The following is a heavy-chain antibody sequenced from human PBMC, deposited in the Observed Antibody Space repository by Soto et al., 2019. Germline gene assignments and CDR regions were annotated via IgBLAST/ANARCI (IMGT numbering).Heavy chain of an antibody. CDR1: GFTFTHYW. Sequence: EVQLVESGGGLVQPGGSLRLSCAASGFTFTHYWMSWVRQAPGKGLEWVANIKQDGSKKYYMDSVKGRFTISRDNAKNSLYLQMNSLRAEDTAVYYCARGETYNRVGDRFDPWGQGTLVTVSS. CDR3: ARGETYNRVGDRFDP. V-gene: IGHV3-7*05. D-gene: IGHD3-16*01. CDR2: IKQDGSKK. J-gene: IGHJ5*02.